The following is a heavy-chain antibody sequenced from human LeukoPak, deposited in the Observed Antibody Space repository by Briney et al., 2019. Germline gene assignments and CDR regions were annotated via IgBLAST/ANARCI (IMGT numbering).Heavy chain of an antibody. CDR1: GYSITSSSW. D-gene: IGHD3-10*01. V-gene: IGHV4-28*01. CDR2: IYHSGTT. CDR3: ARKENVYYYFDY. J-gene: IGHJ4*02. Sequence: PSETLSLTCAVSGYSITSSSWWGWIRQPPGKGLEWIGYIYHSGTTYYNPSLQSRVTMSVDTSKNQFSLKLSSVTAVDTAVYYCARKENVYYYFDYWGQGTLVAVSS.